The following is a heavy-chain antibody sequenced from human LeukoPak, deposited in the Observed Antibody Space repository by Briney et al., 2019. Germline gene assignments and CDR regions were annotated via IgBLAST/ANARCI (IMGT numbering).Heavy chain of an antibody. CDR2: ISGDGINT. V-gene: IGHV3-23*01. Sequence: GGSLRLSCAASGFTFSDSAMIWVRQAPGKGLEWVSGISGDGINTYYADSVKARFTISRDNSRNTLFLQVDGLRAEDTAVYYCAKRVRANAGPTDSWGQGTLASVSS. CDR1: GFTFSDSA. CDR3: AKRVRANAGPTDS. J-gene: IGHJ4*02. D-gene: IGHD1-26*01.